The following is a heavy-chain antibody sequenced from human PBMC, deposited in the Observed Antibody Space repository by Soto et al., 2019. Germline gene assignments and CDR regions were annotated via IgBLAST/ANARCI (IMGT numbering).Heavy chain of an antibody. CDR3: ARGGYYDILTGYHDFFDF. Sequence: QVHLQQWGAGLLKPSQTLSLTCAVYGWSFSGYYWSWIRQPPGEGLGWIGENNHRESTNYNPSLKSRVTISVDTSKNQFSLKLSSVTAADTAVYYCARGGYYDILTGYHDFFDFWGQGTLVTVSS. V-gene: IGHV4-34*01. J-gene: IGHJ4*02. CDR2: NNHREST. D-gene: IGHD3-9*01. CDR1: GWSFSGYY.